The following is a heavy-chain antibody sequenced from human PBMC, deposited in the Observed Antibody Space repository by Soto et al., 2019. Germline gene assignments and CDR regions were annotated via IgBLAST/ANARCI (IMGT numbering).Heavy chain of an antibody. J-gene: IGHJ4*02. V-gene: IGHV3-30-3*01. CDR3: ARERIRGATQTLIDN. CDR1: GFTFTAYA. D-gene: IGHD3-10*01. CDR2: ISYDGNNR. Sequence: GGSLRLSCAASGFTFTAYAFHWVRQAPGKGLEWVTLISYDGNNRYYADSVKGRFTISRDDSENTLYLQMNSLRAEDTALYYCARERIRGATQTLIDNWGQGTLVTVSS.